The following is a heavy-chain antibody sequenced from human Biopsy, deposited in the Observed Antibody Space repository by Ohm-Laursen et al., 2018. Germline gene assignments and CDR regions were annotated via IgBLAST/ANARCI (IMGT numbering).Heavy chain of an antibody. CDR1: GFTFSDYY. Sequence: SLRLSCAASGFTFSDYYMSWIRQAPGKGLEWLSYVSGSGTTIFYADSVKGRFTVSRDNAKKSLYLQMNSLAVEDTAVYYCARDRVGSYHDYWDQGTLVTVSS. CDR3: ARDRVGSYHDY. J-gene: IGHJ4*01. D-gene: IGHD3-16*02. V-gene: IGHV3-11*01. CDR2: VSGSGTTI.